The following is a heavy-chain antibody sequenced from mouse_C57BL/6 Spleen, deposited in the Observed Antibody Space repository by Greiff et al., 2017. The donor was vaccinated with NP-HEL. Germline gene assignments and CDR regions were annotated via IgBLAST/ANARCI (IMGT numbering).Heavy chain of an antibody. CDR2: ISYDGSN. CDR1: GYSITSGYY. Sequence: EVKLQESGPGLVKPSQSLSLTCSVTGYSITSGYYWNWIRQFPGNKLEWMGYISYDGSNNYNPSLKNRISITRDTSKNQFFLKLNSVTTEDTATYYCAREDGNYAYYFDYWGQGTTLTVAS. J-gene: IGHJ2*01. D-gene: IGHD2-1*01. V-gene: IGHV3-6*01. CDR3: AREDGNYAYYFDY.